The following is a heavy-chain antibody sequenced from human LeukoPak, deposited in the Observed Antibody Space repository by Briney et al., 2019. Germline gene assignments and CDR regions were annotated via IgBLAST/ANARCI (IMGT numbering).Heavy chain of an antibody. CDR1: GFTFSTYE. J-gene: IGHJ5*02. D-gene: IGHD2-2*01. V-gene: IGHV3-48*03. CDR3: ARGPLHVVVPAATWFDP. CDR2: ISSSGSTI. Sequence: GGSLRLSCAATGFTFSTYEMNWVRQAPGKGLEWVSYISSSGSTIYYADSVKGRFTISRDNAKNSLYLQMNSLRAEDTAVYYCARGPLHVVVPAATWFDPWGQGILVTVSS.